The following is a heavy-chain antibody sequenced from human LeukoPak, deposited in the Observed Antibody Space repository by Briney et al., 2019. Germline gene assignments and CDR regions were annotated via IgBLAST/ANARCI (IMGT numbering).Heavy chain of an antibody. J-gene: IGHJ4*02. CDR2: ISYHGINK. CDR1: GFTFSNYA. V-gene: IGHV3-30-3*01. Sequence: GGSLRLSCAASGFTFSNYAMHWVRQAPGKGLEWVAVISYHGINKYFADSAKGRFTISRDNSKNTLYLQMNSLRVEDSAVYYCARSPFDIVVKVFSVTHFDFWGQGALVTVSS. CDR3: ARSPFDIVVKVFSVTHFDF. D-gene: IGHD2-15*01.